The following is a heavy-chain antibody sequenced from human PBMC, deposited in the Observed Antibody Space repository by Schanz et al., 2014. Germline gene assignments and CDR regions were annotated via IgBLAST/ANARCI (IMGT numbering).Heavy chain of an antibody. CDR3: ARPRFDYGEVDY. CDR2: ISGSGGST. J-gene: IGHJ4*02. D-gene: IGHD4-17*01. CDR1: GFTFSSYA. V-gene: IGHV3-23*04. Sequence: EVQLVESGGGVVQPGGSLRLSCAASGFTFSSYAMSWVRQAPGKGLEWVSGISGSGGSTYYADSVKGRFTISRDRFQNTLYLRMSSLRAEDTAVYYCARPRFDYGEVDYWGQGTLVTVSS.